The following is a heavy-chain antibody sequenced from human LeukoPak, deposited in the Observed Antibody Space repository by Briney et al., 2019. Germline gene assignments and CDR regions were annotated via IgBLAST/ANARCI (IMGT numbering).Heavy chain of an antibody. J-gene: IGHJ4*02. V-gene: IGHV4-34*01. D-gene: IGHD3-9*01. CDR3: ARLGLTGDFDY. CDR2: INHSGST. CDR1: GGSFSGYY. Sequence: SETLSLTCAVYGGSFSGYYWSWIRQPPGKGLEWIGEINHSGSTNYNPSLKSRVTISVDTSKNQFSLKLSSVIAADTAVYYCARLGLTGDFDYWGQGTLVTVSS.